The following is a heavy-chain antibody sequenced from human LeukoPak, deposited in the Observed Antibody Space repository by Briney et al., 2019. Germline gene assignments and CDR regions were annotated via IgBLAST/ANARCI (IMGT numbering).Heavy chain of an antibody. D-gene: IGHD6-13*01. CDR2: IYYSGST. CDR3: ARGARSSPSVFDY. V-gene: IGHV4-59*01. J-gene: IGHJ4*02. CDR1: GGSISSYY. Sequence: MASETLSLTCTVSGGSISSYYWSWIRQPPGKGLEWIGYIYYSGSTNYNPSLKSRVTISVDTSKNQFSLKLSSVTAADTAVYYCARGARSSPSVFDYWGQGTLVTASS.